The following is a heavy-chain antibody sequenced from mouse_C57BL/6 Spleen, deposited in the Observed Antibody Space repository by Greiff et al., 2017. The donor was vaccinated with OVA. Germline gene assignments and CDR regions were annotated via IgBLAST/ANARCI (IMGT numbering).Heavy chain of an antibody. CDR1: GYTFTSYW. D-gene: IGHD3-3*01. CDR3: ARRTNHYAMDY. J-gene: IGHJ4*01. Sequence: QVQLQQPGAELVKPGASVKLSCKASGYTFTSYWMQWVKQRPGQGLEWIGEIDPSDSYTNYNQKFKGKATLTVDTSSSTAYMQLSSLTSEDSAVYYCARRTNHYAMDYWGQGTSVTSPQ. V-gene: IGHV1-50*01. CDR2: IDPSDSYT.